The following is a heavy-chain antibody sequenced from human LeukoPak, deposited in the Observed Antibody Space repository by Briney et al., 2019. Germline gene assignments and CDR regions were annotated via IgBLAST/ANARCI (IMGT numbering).Heavy chain of an antibody. CDR2: INPSGGST. V-gene: IGHV1-46*01. D-gene: IGHD4-17*01. Sequence: ASVKVSCKASGYTFTSYYMHWVPQAPGQGLEWMGIINPSGGSTSYAQKFQGRVTMTRDTSTSTVYMELSSLRSGDTAVYYCARGGGGYGDYTPWGQGTLVTVSS. CDR3: ARGGGGYGDYTP. CDR1: GYTFTSYY. J-gene: IGHJ5*02.